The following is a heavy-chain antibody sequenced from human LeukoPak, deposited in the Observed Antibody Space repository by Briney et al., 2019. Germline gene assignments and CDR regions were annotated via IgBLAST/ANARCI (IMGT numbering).Heavy chain of an antibody. CDR2: IRYDGNNK. Sequence: GGSLRLSCAASGFTFSSYAMHWVRQAPGKGLEWVAFIRYDGNNKHYTDSVKGRFTISRDNSKNTLYLQMNSLRAEDTAVYLCAKDPGSGSYYPYYFDYWGQGTLVTVSS. CDR1: GFTFSSYA. V-gene: IGHV3-30*02. CDR3: AKDPGSGSYYPYYFDY. J-gene: IGHJ4*02. D-gene: IGHD3-10*01.